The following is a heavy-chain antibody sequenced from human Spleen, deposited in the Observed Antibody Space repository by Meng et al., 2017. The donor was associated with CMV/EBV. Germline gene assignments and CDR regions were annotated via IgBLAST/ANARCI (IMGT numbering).Heavy chain of an antibody. CDR2: IWYDGSNK. Sequence: GGSLRLSCAASGFTFSSYGMHWVRQAPGKGLEWVAVIWYDGSNKYYADSVKGRFTISRDNSKNTLYLQMNSLRAEDTALYYCARGMSIAAPRFFVYWGQGALVTVSS. CDR1: GFTFSSYG. J-gene: IGHJ4*02. D-gene: IGHD6-6*01. CDR3: ARGMSIAAPRFFVY. V-gene: IGHV3-33*01.